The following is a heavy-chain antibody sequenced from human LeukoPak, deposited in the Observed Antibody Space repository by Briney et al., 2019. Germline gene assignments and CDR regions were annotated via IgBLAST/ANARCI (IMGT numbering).Heavy chain of an antibody. V-gene: IGHV4-4*07. CDR2: IYTSGST. J-gene: IGHJ4*02. CDR3: AREERITMVRGVNYFDY. Sequence: PSETLSLTCTVSGGSISSYYWSWIRQPAGKGLEWIGRIYTSGSTNYNPSLKSRVTMSVDTSKNQFSLKLSSVTAADTAVYYCAREERITMVRGVNYFDYWGQGTLVTVSS. D-gene: IGHD3-10*01. CDR1: GGSISSYY.